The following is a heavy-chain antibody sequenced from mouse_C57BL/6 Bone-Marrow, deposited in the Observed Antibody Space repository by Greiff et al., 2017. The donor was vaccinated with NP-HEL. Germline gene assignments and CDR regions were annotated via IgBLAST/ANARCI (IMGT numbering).Heavy chain of an antibody. Sequence: DVHLVESGPVLVKPGASVKMSCKASGYTFTDYYMNWVKQSHGKSLEWIGVINPYNGGTSYNQKFKGKATLTVDKSSSTAYMELNSLTSEDSAVYYCARVWLRAYWGQGTLVTVSA. CDR3: ARVWLRAY. CDR2: INPYNGGT. V-gene: IGHV1-19*01. CDR1: GYTFTDYY. D-gene: IGHD3-3*01. J-gene: IGHJ3*01.